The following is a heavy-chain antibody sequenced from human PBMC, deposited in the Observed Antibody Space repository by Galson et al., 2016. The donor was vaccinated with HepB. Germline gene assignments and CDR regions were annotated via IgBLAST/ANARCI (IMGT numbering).Heavy chain of an antibody. CDR1: GGTFNNYA. D-gene: IGHD1-26*01. V-gene: IGHV1-69*04. J-gene: IGHJ4*02. CDR3: ARDLVGATEDYFDY. CDR2: IVPILGMT. Sequence: SVKVSCKASGGTFNNYATSWVRQAPGQGLEWMGRIVPILGMTSYAQKFQGRVTITADKSTSTACMELSGLRSEDTAVYYCARDLVGATEDYFDYWGQGTRVTVSS.